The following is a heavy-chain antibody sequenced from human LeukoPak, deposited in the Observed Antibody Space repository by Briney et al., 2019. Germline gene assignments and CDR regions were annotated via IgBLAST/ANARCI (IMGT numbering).Heavy chain of an antibody. Sequence: GGSLRLSCAASGFIFSDYYMSWIRQAPGKGLEWVSYISSSASTKYYADSVKGRFTISRDNAKNSLYLQMNSLRAEDTAVYYCARAYCGGDCYYYYYYGMDVWGQGTMVTVSS. D-gene: IGHD2-21*02. V-gene: IGHV3-11*01. J-gene: IGHJ6*02. CDR1: GFIFSDYY. CDR3: ARAYCGGDCYYYYYYGMDV. CDR2: ISSSASTK.